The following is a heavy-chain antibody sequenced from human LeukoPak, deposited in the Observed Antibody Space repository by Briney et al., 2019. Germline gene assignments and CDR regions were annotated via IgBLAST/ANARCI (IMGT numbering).Heavy chain of an antibody. CDR3: AKEYVAVAGTRVYYYGMDV. V-gene: IGHV3-48*01. Sequence: GGSLRLSCAASGFTFSSYSMNWVRQAPGKGLEWVSYISSSSSTIYYADSVKGRFTISRDNSKNTLYLQMNSLRAEDTAVYYCAKEYVAVAGTRVYYYGMDVWGQGTTVTVSS. J-gene: IGHJ6*02. CDR2: ISSSSSTI. CDR1: GFTFSSYS. D-gene: IGHD6-19*01.